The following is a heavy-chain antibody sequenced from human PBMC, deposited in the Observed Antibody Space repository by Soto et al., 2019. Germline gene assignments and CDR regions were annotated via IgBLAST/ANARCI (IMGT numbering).Heavy chain of an antibody. CDR3: ARGGLAAAGRGGWFDP. D-gene: IGHD6-13*01. CDR1: GFTFSSYS. V-gene: IGHV3-21*01. CDR2: ISSSSSYI. J-gene: IGHJ5*02. Sequence: GGSLRLSCAASGFTFSSYSMNWVRQAPGKGLEWVSSISSSSSYIYYADSVKGRFTISRDNAKNSLYLQMNSLRAEDTAVYYCARGGLAAAGRGGWFDPWGQGTLVPVSS.